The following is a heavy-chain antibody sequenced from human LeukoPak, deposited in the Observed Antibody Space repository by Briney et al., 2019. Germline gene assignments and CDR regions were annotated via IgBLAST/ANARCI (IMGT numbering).Heavy chain of an antibody. V-gene: IGHV3-30*04. CDR1: GFTFSSYA. CDR3: ARVLAVARGAFDI. CDR2: ISYDGSNK. J-gene: IGHJ3*02. Sequence: GGSLRLSCAASGFTFSSYAMHWVRQAPGKGLEWVAVISYDGSNKYYADSVKGRFTISRDNSKNTLYLQMNSLRAEHTAVYYCARVLAVARGAFDIWGQGTMVTVSS. D-gene: IGHD6-19*01.